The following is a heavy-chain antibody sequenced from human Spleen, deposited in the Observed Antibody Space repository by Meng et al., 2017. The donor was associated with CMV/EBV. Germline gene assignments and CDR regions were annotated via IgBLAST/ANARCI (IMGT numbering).Heavy chain of an antibody. CDR2: IGSRGNRI. D-gene: IGHD1-26*01. CDR3: ARDLGRYSGTYQYYFDS. J-gene: IGHJ4*02. V-gene: IGHV3-11*04. CDR1: GLTINNDF. Sequence: GESLKISCVASGLTINNDFFIWIRQAPGKGLEWVSYIGSRGNRIYYADSVKGRFTFSRDGAKNSLYLQMNSLRAEDTAIYYCARDLGRYSGTYQYYFDSWGQGTMVTVSS.